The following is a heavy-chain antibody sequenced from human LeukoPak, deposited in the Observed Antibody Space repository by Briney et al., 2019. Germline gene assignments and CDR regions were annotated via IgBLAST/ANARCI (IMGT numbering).Heavy chain of an antibody. CDR3: ARSGAMVRGVIITWSFSFDY. J-gene: IGHJ4*02. D-gene: IGHD3-10*01. CDR2: ISAYNGNT. CDR1: GYTFTSYG. V-gene: IGHV1-18*01. Sequence: ASVKVSCKASGYTFTSYGISWVRQAPGQGLEWMGWISAYNGNTNYAQKLQGRVTMTTDTSTSTAYMELRSLRSDDTAVYYCARSGAMVRGVIITWSFSFDYWGQGTLVTVSS.